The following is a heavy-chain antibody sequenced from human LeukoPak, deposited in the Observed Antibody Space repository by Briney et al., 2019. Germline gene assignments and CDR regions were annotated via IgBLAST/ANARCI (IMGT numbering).Heavy chain of an antibody. D-gene: IGHD3-16*01. Sequence: GGSLRLPCAASGFTFSRHAMAWVRQAPGKGLEWVSAISGPGDSTYYAESVKGRFAISRDNSANTLFLHTNSLRAEDTAVYYCARDWGQNWFDPWGQGTPVTVSS. J-gene: IGHJ5*02. CDR3: ARDWGQNWFDP. V-gene: IGHV3-23*01. CDR1: GFTFSRHA. CDR2: ISGPGDST.